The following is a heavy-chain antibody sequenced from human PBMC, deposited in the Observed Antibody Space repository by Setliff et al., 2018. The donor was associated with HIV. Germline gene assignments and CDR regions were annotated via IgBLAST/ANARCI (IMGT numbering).Heavy chain of an antibody. CDR2: INDHGNT. V-gene: IGHV4-39*01. Sequence: SETLSLTCTVSGGSISTSRCYWSWIRQRPGKGLEWIGSINDHGNTYYNPSLKSRAAISVDTSKNQLSLKLSSVTAADTAVYYCARRTYYYDRSGYYRDAFDIWGQGTMVTVSS. J-gene: IGHJ3*02. D-gene: IGHD3-22*01. CDR3: ARRTYYYDRSGYYRDAFDI. CDR1: GGSISTSRCY.